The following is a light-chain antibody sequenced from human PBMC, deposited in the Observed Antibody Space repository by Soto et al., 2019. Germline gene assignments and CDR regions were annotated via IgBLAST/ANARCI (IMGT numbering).Light chain of an antibody. J-gene: IGKJ1*01. CDR1: QSVSSSY. Sequence: EMVLTQSPGTLSLSPGERATLSCRASQSVSSSYLAWYQQKPGQAPRLLIYGASSRATGIPARFSGSGSGTDFTLTISSLEPEEFAVYYCQEYGSSPWTFGQGTKVEIK. V-gene: IGKV3-20*01. CDR3: QEYGSSPWT. CDR2: GAS.